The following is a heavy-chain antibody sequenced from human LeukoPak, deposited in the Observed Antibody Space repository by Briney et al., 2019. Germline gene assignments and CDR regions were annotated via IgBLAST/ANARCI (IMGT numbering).Heavy chain of an antibody. J-gene: IGHJ3*02. Sequence: GGSLRLSCAASGFTFSSYSMNWVRQAPGKGLEWVSSISSSSSYIYYADSVKGRFTISRDNAKNSLYLQMNSLTAEDTAVYYCARASVGAENAFDIWGQGTMVTVSS. D-gene: IGHD1-26*01. V-gene: IGHV3-21*01. CDR2: ISSSSSYI. CDR3: ARASVGAENAFDI. CDR1: GFTFSSYS.